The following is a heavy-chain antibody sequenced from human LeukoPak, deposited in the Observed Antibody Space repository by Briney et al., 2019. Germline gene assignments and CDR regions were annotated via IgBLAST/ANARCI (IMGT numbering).Heavy chain of an antibody. CDR1: GGSISSYY. CDR3: ARSYDSSGYYLDV. V-gene: IGHV4-59*01. Sequence: PSETLSLTCTVSGGSISSYYWSWIRQPPRKGLEWIGYIYYSGSTNYNPSLKSRVIISVDTSKNQFSLKLSSVTAADTAVYYCARSYDSSGYYLDVWGKGTTVTVSS. CDR2: IYYSGST. J-gene: IGHJ6*03. D-gene: IGHD3-22*01.